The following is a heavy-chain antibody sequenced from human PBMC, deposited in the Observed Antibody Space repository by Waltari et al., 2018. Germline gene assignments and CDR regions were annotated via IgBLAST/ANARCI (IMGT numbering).Heavy chain of an antibody. V-gene: IGHV1-69*08. Sequence: QVQLVQSGAEVKKPGSSVKVSCKASGGTFSSYAISWVRQAPGQGLEWMGRIIPIFGTANYAQKFQGRVTITADKSTSTAYMELSSLRSEDTAVYYCARDRERLSHTLYYYYGMDVWGQGTTVTVSS. J-gene: IGHJ6*02. CDR1: GGTFSSYA. D-gene: IGHD1-1*01. CDR3: ARDRERLSHTLYYYYGMDV. CDR2: IIPIFGTA.